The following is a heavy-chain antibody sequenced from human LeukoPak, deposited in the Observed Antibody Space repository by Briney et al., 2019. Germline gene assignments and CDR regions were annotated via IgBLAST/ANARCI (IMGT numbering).Heavy chain of an antibody. V-gene: IGHV1-69*13. J-gene: IGHJ4*02. CDR2: IIPIFGTA. CDR3: ARGPSGSFRQTFDY. Sequence: ASVKVSCKASGGTFSSYAISWVRQAPGQGLEWMGGIIPIFGTANYAQKFQGRVTITADESTSTAYMELSSLRSEGTAVYYCARGPSGSFRQTFDYWGQGTLVTVSS. CDR1: GGTFSSYA. D-gene: IGHD1-26*01.